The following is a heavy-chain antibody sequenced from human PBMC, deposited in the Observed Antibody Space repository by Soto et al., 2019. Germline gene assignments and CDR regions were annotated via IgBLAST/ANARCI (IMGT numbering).Heavy chain of an antibody. CDR3: ARARADYYDSSGRIDWFDP. CDR2: IYYSGST. J-gene: IGHJ5*02. Sequence: SETLSLTCTVFGGSISSGDYYWSWIRQPPGKGLEWIGYIYYSGSTYYNPSLKSRVTISVDTSKNQFSLKLSSVTAADTAVYYCARARADYYDSSGRIDWFDPWGQGTLVTVSS. V-gene: IGHV4-30-4*01. D-gene: IGHD3-22*01. CDR1: GGSISSGDYY.